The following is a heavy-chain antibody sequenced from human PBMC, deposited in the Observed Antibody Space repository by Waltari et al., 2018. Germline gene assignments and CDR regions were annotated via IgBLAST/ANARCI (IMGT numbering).Heavy chain of an antibody. CDR3: ARVYDFWSGYYYYYGMDV. J-gene: IGHJ6*02. CDR1: GGSISSYY. CDR2: IYYSGST. Sequence: QVQLQESGPGLVKPSETLSLTCTVSGGSISSYYWSWIRQPPGKGLEWIGYIYYSGSTNYNPSLQSRVTISVDTSKNQFSLKLSSVTAADTAVYYCARVYDFWSGYYYYYGMDVWGQGTTVTVSS. V-gene: IGHV4-59*01. D-gene: IGHD3-3*01.